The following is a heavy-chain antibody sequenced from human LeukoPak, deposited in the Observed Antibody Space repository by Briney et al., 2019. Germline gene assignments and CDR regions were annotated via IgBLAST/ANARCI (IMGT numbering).Heavy chain of an antibody. CDR1: GGSFSGYY. V-gene: IGHV4-34*01. CDR2: INHSGST. D-gene: IGHD3-10*01. J-gene: IGHJ4*02. Sequence: SETLSLTCAVYGGSFSGYYWSWIRQPPGKGLEWIGEINHSGSTNYNPSLKSRATISVDTSKNQFSLKLSSVTAADTAVYYCARGSMRSNYGSGSYYLNWGQGTLVTVSS. CDR3: ARGSMRSNYGSGSYYLN.